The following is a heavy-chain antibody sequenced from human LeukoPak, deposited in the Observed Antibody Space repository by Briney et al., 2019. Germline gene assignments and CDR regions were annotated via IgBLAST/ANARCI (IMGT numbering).Heavy chain of an antibody. J-gene: IGHJ5*02. D-gene: IGHD6-13*01. CDR1: GGSISSSNW. Sequence: SETLSLTCAVSGGSISSSNWWSWVRQPPGKGLEWIGEIYHSGGTNYNPSLKSRVTISVDKSKNQFSLKLSSVTAADTAVYYCARDQAAAGIVWFDPWGQGTLVTVSS. CDR3: ARDQAAAGIVWFDP. V-gene: IGHV4-4*02. CDR2: IYHSGGT.